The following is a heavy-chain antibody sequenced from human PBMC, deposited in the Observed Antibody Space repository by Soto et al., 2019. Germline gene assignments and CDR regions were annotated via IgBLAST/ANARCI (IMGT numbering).Heavy chain of an antibody. CDR3: ARRYGGTFDY. Sequence: QVQLQESGPGLVKPSETLSLTCTVSGGSISSYYWSWIRQPPGKGLEWIGYIYYSGRPNYNPSLKSRVTISVDTSKNQFSLKLSSVTAADTAVYYCARRYGGTFDYWGQGTLVTVSS. CDR2: IYYSGRP. V-gene: IGHV4-59*08. D-gene: IGHD2-15*01. CDR1: GGSISSYY. J-gene: IGHJ4*02.